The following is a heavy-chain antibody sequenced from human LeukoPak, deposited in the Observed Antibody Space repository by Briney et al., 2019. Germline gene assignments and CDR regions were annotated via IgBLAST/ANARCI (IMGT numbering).Heavy chain of an antibody. J-gene: IGHJ4*02. CDR2: INSDGSST. CDR3: TRVFVGDEYSSSGY. V-gene: IGHV3-74*01. D-gene: IGHD6-13*01. Sequence: TGGSLRLSCAASGLTFSRYYMHWVRQAPGKGLVWVPRINSDGSSTTYADSVKGRFTISRDNAKNTLYLQMNSLKVEDTAVYYCTRVFVGDEYSSSGYWGQGTLVTVSS. CDR1: GLTFSRYY.